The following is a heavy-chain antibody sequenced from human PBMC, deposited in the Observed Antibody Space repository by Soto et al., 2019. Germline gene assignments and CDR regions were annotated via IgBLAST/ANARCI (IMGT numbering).Heavy chain of an antibody. D-gene: IGHD3-3*01. CDR3: ARATRKYYDFWSGYSPFDY. V-gene: IGHV1-69*02. CDR1: GGTFSSYT. J-gene: IGHJ4*02. CDR2: IIPILGIA. Sequence: SVKVSCKASGGTFSSYTISWVRQAPGQGLEWMGRIIPILGIANYAQKFQGRVTITADKSTSTAYMELSSLRSEDTAVYYCARATRKYYDFWSGYSPFDYWGQGTLVTVSS.